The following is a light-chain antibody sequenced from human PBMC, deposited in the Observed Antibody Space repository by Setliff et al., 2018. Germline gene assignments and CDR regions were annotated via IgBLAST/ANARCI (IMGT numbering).Light chain of an antibody. CDR1: SSNIGAGYD. CDR2: GNS. Sequence: QSVLTQPPSVSGAPGQRVTISCTGSSSNIGAGYDVHWYQQLPRTAPKLLIYGNSNRPSGVPDRFSGSKSGTSAPLAITGLQAEDEADYYCQSYDSSLSGYVFGTGTKSPS. J-gene: IGLJ1*01. V-gene: IGLV1-40*01. CDR3: QSYDSSLSGYV.